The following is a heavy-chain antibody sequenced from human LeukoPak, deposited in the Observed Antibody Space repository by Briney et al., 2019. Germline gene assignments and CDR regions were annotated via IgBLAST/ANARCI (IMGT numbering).Heavy chain of an antibody. D-gene: IGHD3-10*01. V-gene: IGHV3-21*01. J-gene: IGHJ6*03. CDR1: GLTFSSYS. Sequence: KSGGSLRLSCAASGLTFSSYSMNWGRPARGKWLEWVLSISSSSSYIYYADSVKCRFTISRDNDKHSLYPQMNRLRAEDTAVYYCARGEYYYGSGSYTLYYYYYYYMDVWGKGTTVTVSS. CDR2: ISSSSSYI. CDR3: ARGEYYYGSGSYTLYYYYYYYMDV.